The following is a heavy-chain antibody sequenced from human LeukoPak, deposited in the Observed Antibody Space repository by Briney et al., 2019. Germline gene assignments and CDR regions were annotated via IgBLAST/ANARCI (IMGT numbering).Heavy chain of an antibody. J-gene: IGHJ4*02. Sequence: SVKVSCKAFGYTFTSYGISWVRQAPGQGLEWMGGIIPIFGTANYAQKFQGRVTITADESTSTAYMELSSLRSEDTAVYYCARHYYDSSGYYFSYYFDYWGQGTLVTVSS. CDR3: ARHYYDSSGYYFSYYFDY. D-gene: IGHD3-22*01. CDR2: IIPIFGTA. V-gene: IGHV1-69*13. CDR1: GYTFTSYG.